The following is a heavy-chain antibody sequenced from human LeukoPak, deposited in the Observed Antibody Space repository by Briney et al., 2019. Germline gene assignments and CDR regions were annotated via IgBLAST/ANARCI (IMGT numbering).Heavy chain of an antibody. CDR2: IYYSGST. CDR1: DGSISSYY. D-gene: IGHD6-19*01. Sequence: PSETLSLTCTVSDGSISSYYWSWIRQPPGKGLEWIGYIYYSGSTNYNPSLKSRVTISVDTSKNQFSLKLSSVTAADTAVYYCASGLKQWLVKDYYYYMDVWGKGTTVTVSS. CDR3: ASGLKQWLVKDYYYYMDV. J-gene: IGHJ6*03. V-gene: IGHV4-59*01.